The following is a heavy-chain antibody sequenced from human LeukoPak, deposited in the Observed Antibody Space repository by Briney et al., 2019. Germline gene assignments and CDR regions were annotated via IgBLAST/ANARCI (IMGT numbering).Heavy chain of an antibody. CDR3: ARDKPQYGGHGGSHFDY. J-gene: IGHJ4*02. V-gene: IGHV3-7*01. Sequence: GGSLRLSCAVSGFTFSSYWMSWIRQTPGKGLEWVATINHYGSEMYYVDSVKGRFTVSRDNAKNSLYLQMNSLRVEDTAVYYCARDKPQYGGHGGSHFDYWGQGGLVTVSS. D-gene: IGHD4-23*01. CDR1: GFTFSSYW. CDR2: INHYGSEM.